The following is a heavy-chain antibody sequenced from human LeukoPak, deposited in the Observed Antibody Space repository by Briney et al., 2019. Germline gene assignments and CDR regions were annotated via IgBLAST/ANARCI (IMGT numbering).Heavy chain of an antibody. Sequence: GGSLRLSCAASGFTFDDYGMGWVRQAPGKGLEWVSGINWNGGSTGYADSVKGRFTISRDNAKNSLYLQMNSLRAEDTALYYCASAVGDYYDSSGQQYYFDYWGQGTLVTVSS. CDR3: ASAVGDYYDSSGQQYYFDY. CDR1: GFTFDDYG. V-gene: IGHV3-20*04. CDR2: INWNGGST. D-gene: IGHD3-22*01. J-gene: IGHJ4*02.